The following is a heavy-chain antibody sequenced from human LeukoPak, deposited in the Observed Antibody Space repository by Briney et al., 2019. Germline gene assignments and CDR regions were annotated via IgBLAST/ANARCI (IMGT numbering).Heavy chain of an antibody. CDR1: GGSISSSSYY. Sequence: SETLSLTCTVSGGSISSSSYYWGWIRQPPGKGLEWIGSIYYSGSTYYNPSLKSRVTISVDTSKNQFSLKLSSVTAADTAVYYCAGSIRITIFGVVIMGAFDYWGQGTLVTVSS. V-gene: IGHV4-39*01. D-gene: IGHD3-3*01. J-gene: IGHJ4*02. CDR3: AGSIRITIFGVVIMGAFDY. CDR2: IYYSGST.